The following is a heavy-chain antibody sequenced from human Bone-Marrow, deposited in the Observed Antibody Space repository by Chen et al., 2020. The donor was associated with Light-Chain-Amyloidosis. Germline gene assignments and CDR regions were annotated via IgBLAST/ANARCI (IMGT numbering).Heavy chain of an antibody. D-gene: IGHD3-3*01. V-gene: IGHV3-30*02. CDR2: IRYDGSNK. Sequence: QVQLVESGGGVVQPGGSLRLSCAASGFTFSRHGMQWVRQAPGKGLEWVACIRYDGSNKYYADSVKGRFTISRDNSKNTLYLQMNSLRAEDTAVYYCAKENNEWLYFFDYWGQGTLVTVSS. CDR1: GFTFSRHG. J-gene: IGHJ4*02. CDR3: AKENNEWLYFFDY.